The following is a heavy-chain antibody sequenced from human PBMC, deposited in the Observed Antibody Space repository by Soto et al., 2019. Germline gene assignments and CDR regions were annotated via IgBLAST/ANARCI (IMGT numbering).Heavy chain of an antibody. J-gene: IGHJ4*02. Sequence: PSETLSLTCTVSSDSISSYYWIWIRQSPGKGLEWIGYTDYSGNTNYDPSLKSRVTISGDTSKNQFSLRLSSVTAADTAVYYCARAVGDPLYYLDSWGQGTLVTVSS. CDR3: ARAVGDPLYYLDS. CDR2: TDYSGNT. CDR1: SDSISSYY. V-gene: IGHV4-59*08. D-gene: IGHD6-19*01.